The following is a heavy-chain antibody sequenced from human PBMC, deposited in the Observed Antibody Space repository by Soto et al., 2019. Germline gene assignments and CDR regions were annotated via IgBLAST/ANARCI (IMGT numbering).Heavy chain of an antibody. Sequence: GGSLRLSCAASGFTFSSYGMHWVRQAPGKGLEWVAVIWYDGSNKYYADSVKGRFTISRDNSKNTLYLQMNSLRAEDTAVYYCARSQDIVRQDLDYWGQGTLVTVSS. V-gene: IGHV3-33*01. J-gene: IGHJ4*02. CDR3: ARSQDIVRQDLDY. CDR1: GFTFSSYG. CDR2: IWYDGSNK. D-gene: IGHD2-15*01.